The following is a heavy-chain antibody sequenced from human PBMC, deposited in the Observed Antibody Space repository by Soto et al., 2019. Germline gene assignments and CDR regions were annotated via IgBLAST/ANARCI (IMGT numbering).Heavy chain of an antibody. CDR3: ARDLIGITFGDY. CDR2: ISSSSSYI. J-gene: IGHJ4*02. D-gene: IGHD3-16*01. Sequence: ESGGGLVKPGGSLRLSCAASGFTFSSYSMNWVRQAPGKGLEWVSSISSSSSYIYYADSVKGRFTISRDNAKNSLYLQMNSLRAEDTAVYYCARDLIGITFGDYWGQGTLVTVSS. CDR1: GFTFSSYS. V-gene: IGHV3-21*01.